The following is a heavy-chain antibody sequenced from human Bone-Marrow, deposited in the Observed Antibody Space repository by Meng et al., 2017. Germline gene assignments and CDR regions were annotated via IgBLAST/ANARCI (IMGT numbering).Heavy chain of an antibody. Sequence: GESLKISCAASGFTFSDYYMDWVRQAPGKGLEWVGRIRNKAKSYSTEYAASVKDRFTISRDESKNLLYLQMNSLKTEDTAVYYCARVLGRDTSTYLDYYFDYWGQGILVTVSS. CDR2: IRNKAKSYST. CDR3: ARVLGRDTSTYLDYYFDY. CDR1: GFTFSDYY. D-gene: IGHD2-2*01. J-gene: IGHJ4*02. V-gene: IGHV3-72*01.